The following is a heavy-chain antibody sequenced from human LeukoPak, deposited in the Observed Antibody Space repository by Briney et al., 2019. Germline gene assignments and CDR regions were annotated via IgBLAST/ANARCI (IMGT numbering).Heavy chain of an antibody. CDR2: SSSGGSAI. CDR3: ATTRYSSASYSVY. CDR1: GFTFSYYY. D-gene: IGHD6-19*01. J-gene: IGHJ4*02. Sequence: GGSLRLSCAASGFTFSYYYTSWIRQAPGKGLEWVSYSSSGGSAIYYADSVKGRFTISRDNAKKSVYLQMNSLRAEDTAVYYCATTRYSSASYSVYWGQGTLVTVSS. V-gene: IGHV3-11*04.